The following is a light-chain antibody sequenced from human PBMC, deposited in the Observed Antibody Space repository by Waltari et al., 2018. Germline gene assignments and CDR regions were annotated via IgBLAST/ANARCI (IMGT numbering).Light chain of an antibody. J-gene: IGLJ3*02. CDR2: DVD. CDR1: SSDVGGYNY. V-gene: IGLV2-11*01. CDR3: CSYAASVHWL. Sequence: QSALTQPRSVSGSPGQSVTLPCTGTSSDVGGYNYVSWYQQHPGRAPKLIIYDVDKRPSGVPDRFFGSKSGNTASLTISGLQADDESDFYCCSYAASVHWLFGGGTK.